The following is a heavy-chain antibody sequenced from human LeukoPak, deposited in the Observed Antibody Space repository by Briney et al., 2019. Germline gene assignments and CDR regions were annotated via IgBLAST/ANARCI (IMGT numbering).Heavy chain of an antibody. CDR3: ARNGRTADIIWFDP. CDR2: INSDGSST. D-gene: IGHD2-8*01. CDR1: AFTFSSYW. Sequence: GGSLRLSCAASAFTFSSYWMHWVRQAPGKGLVXXXSINSDGSSTSYADSVKGRFTISRDNSKNTLYLQMNSLRAEDTAVYYCARNGRTADIIWFDPWGQGTLVTVSS. V-gene: IGHV3-74*01. J-gene: IGHJ5*02.